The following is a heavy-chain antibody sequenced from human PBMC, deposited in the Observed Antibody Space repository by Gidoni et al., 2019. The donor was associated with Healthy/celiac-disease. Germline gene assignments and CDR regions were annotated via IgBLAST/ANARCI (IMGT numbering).Heavy chain of an antibody. V-gene: IGHV3-9*01. CDR1: GFTFDVYA. J-gene: IGHJ4*02. CDR2: ISWNSGSI. D-gene: IGHD3-22*01. Sequence: EVQLVESGGGLVQPGRSLRLSCAASGFTFDVYAMHWVRQAPGKGLEWVSGISWNSGSIGYADSVKGRFTISRDNAKNSLYLQMNSLRAEDTALYYCAKAKPDYYDSSGYAHFDYWGQGTLVTVSS. CDR3: AKAKPDYYDSSGYAHFDY.